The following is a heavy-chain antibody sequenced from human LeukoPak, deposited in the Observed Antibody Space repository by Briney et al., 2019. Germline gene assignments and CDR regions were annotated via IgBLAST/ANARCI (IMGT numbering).Heavy chain of an antibody. Sequence: GGSLRLSCAASGFTFSNYWMTWVRQAPGKGLEWVSTTSGSGGTTYYADSVKGRFTISRDNSKNTLYLQMNSLRAEDTAVYYCGKGIGDFWSGYYRYYYGMDVWGQGTTVTVSS. V-gene: IGHV3-23*01. CDR2: TSGSGGTT. J-gene: IGHJ6*02. D-gene: IGHD3-3*01. CDR1: GFTFSNYW. CDR3: GKGIGDFWSGYYRYYYGMDV.